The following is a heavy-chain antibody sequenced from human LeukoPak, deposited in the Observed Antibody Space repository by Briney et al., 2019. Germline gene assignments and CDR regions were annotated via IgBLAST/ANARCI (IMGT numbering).Heavy chain of an antibody. V-gene: IGHV4-61*02. CDR1: GGSISSGSYY. CDR2: IYTSGST. J-gene: IGHJ3*02. CDR3: ARGTIFGVIIIQGDAFDI. D-gene: IGHD3-3*01. Sequence: SETLSLTCTVSGGSISSGSYYWSWIRQPAGKGLEWIGRIYTSGSTNYNPSLKSRVTISVDTSKNQFSLKLSSVTAADTAVYYCARGTIFGVIIIQGDAFDIWGQGTMVTVSS.